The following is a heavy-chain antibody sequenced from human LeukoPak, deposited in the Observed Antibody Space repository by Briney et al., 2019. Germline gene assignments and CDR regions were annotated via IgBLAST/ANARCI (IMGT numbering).Heavy chain of an antibody. CDR2: IYDSEAA. CDR3: ARGGLAAKYYFDY. J-gene: IGHJ4*02. D-gene: IGHD6-13*01. CDR1: GASISPLY. V-gene: IGHV4-59*11. Sequence: KPSATLFLTCTVSGASISPLYWSWIRPAPGKALEFIGYIYDSEAANYNPSLKSRVTLSVDTSKNQFFLQLTSVTAADTAVYYCARGGLAAKYYFDYWGQGTLVTVLS.